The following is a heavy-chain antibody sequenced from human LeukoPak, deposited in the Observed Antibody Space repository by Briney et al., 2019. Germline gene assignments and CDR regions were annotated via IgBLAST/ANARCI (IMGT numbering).Heavy chain of an antibody. CDR2: ISTYNGNT. D-gene: IGHD4-11*01. V-gene: IGHV1-18*01. CDR1: GYTFTSYG. CDR3: ARDPTTQTFDY. J-gene: IGHJ4*02. Sequence: ASVKVSCKASGYTFTSYGISWVRQAPGQGLEWMGWISTYNGNTNYAQKLQGRVTMTTDTFTTTAYMELRSLTSDDTAVYYCARDPTTQTFDYWGQGTLVTVSS.